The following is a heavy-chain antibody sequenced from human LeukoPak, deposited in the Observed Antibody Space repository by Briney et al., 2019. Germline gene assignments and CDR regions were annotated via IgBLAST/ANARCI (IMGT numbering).Heavy chain of an antibody. CDR1: GFTFSTST. Sequence: GSLRLSCEASGFTFSTSTMHSVRQAPGKGLEWVANINQHGGDIHYVDSVKGRFTISRDNAKNSVYLQMNSLRAEDTAVYYCAELGITMIGGVWGKGTTVTISS. CDR3: AELGITMIGGV. CDR2: INQHGGDI. D-gene: IGHD3-10*02. V-gene: IGHV3-7*01. J-gene: IGHJ6*04.